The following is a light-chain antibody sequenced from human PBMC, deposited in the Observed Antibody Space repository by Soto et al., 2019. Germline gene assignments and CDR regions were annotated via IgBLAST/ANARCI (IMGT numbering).Light chain of an antibody. CDR2: DVS. V-gene: IGLV2-14*03. Sequence: QSALTQPASVSGSPGQSITISCTGTSSDVGVYNYVSWYQHHPGKAPKLMIYDVSNRPSGVSNRFSGSKSGNTASLTISGLQPDDEADYYCCSYTTSNTRQIVFGTGTKLTVL. CDR3: CSYTTSNTRQIV. CDR1: SSDVGVYNY. J-gene: IGLJ1*01.